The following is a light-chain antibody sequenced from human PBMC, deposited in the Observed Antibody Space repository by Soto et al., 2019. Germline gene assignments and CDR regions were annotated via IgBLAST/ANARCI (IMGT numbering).Light chain of an antibody. CDR1: QSVSNY. CDR3: QQRTDWPPVYT. CDR2: DAS. Sequence: EIVMTQSPATLSVSPGERVTLSCRASQSVSNYLAWYRQKPGQAPRLLIYDASTRATGIPVRFSGSGSGTEFTLTISSLQSEDFAVYYCQQRTDWPPVYTFGQGTKLEIK. J-gene: IGKJ2*01. V-gene: IGKV3-15*01.